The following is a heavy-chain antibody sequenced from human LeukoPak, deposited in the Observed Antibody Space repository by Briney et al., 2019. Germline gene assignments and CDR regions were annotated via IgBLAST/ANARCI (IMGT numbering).Heavy chain of an antibody. J-gene: IGHJ4*02. Sequence: SETLSLTCTVSGGPISSYYWSWIRQPPGKGLEWIGYIYYSGSTNYNPSLKSRVTISVDTSKNQFSLKLSSVTAADTAVYYCARGGVGATYAGFDYWGQGTLVTVSS. V-gene: IGHV4-59*12. D-gene: IGHD1-26*01. CDR3: ARGGVGATYAGFDY. CDR1: GGPISSYY. CDR2: IYYSGST.